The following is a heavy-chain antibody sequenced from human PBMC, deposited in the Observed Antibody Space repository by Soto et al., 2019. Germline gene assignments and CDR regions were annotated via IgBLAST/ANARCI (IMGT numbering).Heavy chain of an antibody. J-gene: IGHJ5*02. CDR1: GYTFTSYG. CDR2: ISAYNGNT. D-gene: IGHD6-13*01. Sequence: QVQLVQSGAEVKKPGASVKVSCKASGYTFTSYGISWVRQAPGQGLEWMGWISAYNGNTNYAQKLQGRVTMTTDTSTSTDYMELRSLRSDDTAVYYCARDTPYSSLTNWFDPWGQGTLVTVSS. CDR3: ARDTPYSSLTNWFDP. V-gene: IGHV1-18*01.